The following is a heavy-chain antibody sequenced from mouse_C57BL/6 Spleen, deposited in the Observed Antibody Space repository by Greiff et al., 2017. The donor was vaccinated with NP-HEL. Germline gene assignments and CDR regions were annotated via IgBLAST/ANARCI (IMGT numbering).Heavy chain of an antibody. Sequence: VQLQESGPELVKPGASVTISCKASGYAFSSSWMNWVKQRPGTGLEWIGRIYPGDGDTNYNGKFKGKATLTADKSSSTAYMQLSSLTSEDSAVYFCARGSSGYRYWGQGTTLTVSS. CDR1: GYAFSSSW. CDR2: IYPGDGDT. CDR3: ARGSSGYRY. D-gene: IGHD3-2*02. J-gene: IGHJ2*01. V-gene: IGHV1-82*01.